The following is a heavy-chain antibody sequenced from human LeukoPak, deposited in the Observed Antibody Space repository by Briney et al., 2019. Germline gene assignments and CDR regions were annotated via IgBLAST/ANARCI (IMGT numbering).Heavy chain of an antibody. CDR3: ARDADGRDELWFGV. Sequence: GGSLRLSCAASGFPFSSYSMNWVRQAPGEGLEWVSYISSSGSAIYYAHFVKGRFTISRDNAKNSLYLQMNSLRDEDTAVYYCARDADGRDELWFGVWGQGTLVTVSS. CDR2: ISSSGSAI. D-gene: IGHD3-10*01. J-gene: IGHJ1*01. V-gene: IGHV3-48*02. CDR1: GFPFSSYS.